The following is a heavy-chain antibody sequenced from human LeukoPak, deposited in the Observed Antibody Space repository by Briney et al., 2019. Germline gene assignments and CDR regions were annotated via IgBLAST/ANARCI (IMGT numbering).Heavy chain of an antibody. CDR1: GYSISSGYY. D-gene: IGHD2/OR15-2a*01. V-gene: IGHV4-38-2*02. CDR2: IYHSGST. Sequence: SETLSLTCTVSGYSISSGYYWGWIRQPPGKGLEWIGSIYHSGSTYYNPSLKSRVTISVDTSKNQFSLKLSSVTAADTAVYYCARASYYGPSPGYFDYWGQGTLVTVSS. CDR3: ARASYYGPSPGYFDY. J-gene: IGHJ4*02.